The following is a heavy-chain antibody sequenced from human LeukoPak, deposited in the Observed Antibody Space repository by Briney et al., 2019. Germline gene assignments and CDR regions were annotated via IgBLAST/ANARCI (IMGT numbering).Heavy chain of an antibody. CDR3: ARDSRTERPWYFDL. D-gene: IGHD3/OR15-3a*01. V-gene: IGHV4-4*07. CDR1: GASISLYY. CDR2: MSSSGST. Sequence: KPSETLSLTCTVSGASISLYYWSWIRQPAGKGLEWIGRMSSSGSTNYNPSLKRRVTMSVDTSKNQFSLDLSSVTAADTAVYYCARDSRTERPWYFDLWGRGTLVTVSS. J-gene: IGHJ2*01.